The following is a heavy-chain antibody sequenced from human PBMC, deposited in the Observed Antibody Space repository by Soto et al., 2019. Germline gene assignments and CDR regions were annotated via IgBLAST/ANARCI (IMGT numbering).Heavy chain of an antibody. CDR2: IYSAGST. CDR1: GLTVSSNY. CDR3: TTPDLVASGDT. J-gene: IGHJ3*02. D-gene: IGHD2-8*02. V-gene: IGHV3-66*04. Sequence: GGSLRLSCAASGLTVSSNYMSWVRQAPGKGLEWVSVIYSAGSTYYADSVKGRFTISRDNSKNTLHLQMNNLKTEDTGVYYCTTPDLVASGDTWGQGTMVTVSS.